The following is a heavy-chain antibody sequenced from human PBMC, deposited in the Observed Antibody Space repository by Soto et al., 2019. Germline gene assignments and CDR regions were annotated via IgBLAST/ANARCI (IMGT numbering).Heavy chain of an antibody. D-gene: IGHD2-2*01. J-gene: IGHJ4*02. Sequence: SETLSLTCSVSGVSTSNHYWTWIRKPPGQGPEWIGCIYYRGTTNYNASFNSRVTISVDTSKNQFSLKLTSVTTADTAVYYCARGGGSPYHDLEFDYWGQGILVTVSS. V-gene: IGHV4-59*11. CDR2: IYYRGTT. CDR3: ARGGGSPYHDLEFDY. CDR1: GVSTSNHY.